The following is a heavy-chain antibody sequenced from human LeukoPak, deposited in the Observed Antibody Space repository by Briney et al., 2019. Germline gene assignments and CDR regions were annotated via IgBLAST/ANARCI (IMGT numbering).Heavy chain of an antibody. CDR3: ARMRLTGYYSPVGY. D-gene: IGHD3-9*01. CDR2: IRYDGSNK. V-gene: IGHV3-30*02. J-gene: IGHJ4*02. CDR1: GFTFSSYG. Sequence: GGSLRLSCAASGFTFSSYGMHWVRQAPGKGLEWVAFIRYDGSNKYYADSVKGRFTISRDNSKNTLYLQMNSLRAEDAAVYYCARMRLTGYYSPVGYWGQGTLVTVSS.